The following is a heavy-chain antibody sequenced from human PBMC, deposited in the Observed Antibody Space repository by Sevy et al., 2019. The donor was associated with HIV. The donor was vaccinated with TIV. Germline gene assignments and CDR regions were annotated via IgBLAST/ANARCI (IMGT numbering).Heavy chain of an antibody. CDR2: IYHSGST. CDR1: GGSISSGGYS. D-gene: IGHD3-22*01. J-gene: IGHJ4*02. CDR3: ARVVPRNYYDSSGYYFDY. V-gene: IGHV4-30-2*01. Sequence: SETLSLTCAVSGGSISSGGYSWSWIRQPPGKDLEWIGYIYHSGSTYYNPSLKSRVTISVDRSKNQFSLKLSSVTAADTAVYYCARVVPRNYYDSSGYYFDYWGQGTLVTVSS.